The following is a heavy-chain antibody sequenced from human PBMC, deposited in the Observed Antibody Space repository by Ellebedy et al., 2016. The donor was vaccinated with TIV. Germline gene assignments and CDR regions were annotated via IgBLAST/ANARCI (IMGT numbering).Heavy chain of an antibody. J-gene: IGHJ2*01. Sequence: GESLKISXKSSGYTFSNYWIAWVRQVPGKGLEWLGIIYPGYSDTRYSPSFRGQVSISADKSTATASLQWSALKASDSAIYYCARHDPSTSWHWNFDLWGRGTLVTVSS. D-gene: IGHD6-13*01. V-gene: IGHV5-51*01. CDR3: ARHDPSTSWHWNFDL. CDR2: IYPGYSDT. CDR1: GYTFSNYW.